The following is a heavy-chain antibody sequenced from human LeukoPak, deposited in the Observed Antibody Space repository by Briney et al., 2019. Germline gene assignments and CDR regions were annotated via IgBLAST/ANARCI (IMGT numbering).Heavy chain of an antibody. V-gene: IGHV3-30*04. CDR3: ARDYCSGGSCNNWFDP. Sequence: GGSLRLSCAASGFTFSSYAMHWVRQAPGKGLEWVAVISYDGSNKYYADSVKGRFTISRDNSKNTLYLQMNSLRAEDTAVYYCARDYCSGGSCNNWFDPWGQGTLVTVSS. CDR1: GFTFSSYA. J-gene: IGHJ5*02. D-gene: IGHD2-15*01. CDR2: ISYDGSNK.